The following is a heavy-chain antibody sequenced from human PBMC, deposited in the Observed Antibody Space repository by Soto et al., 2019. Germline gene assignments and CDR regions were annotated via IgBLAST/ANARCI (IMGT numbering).Heavy chain of an antibody. J-gene: IGHJ4*02. CDR1: GGSISSGGYS. D-gene: IGHD6-13*01. Sequence: SETLSLTCAVSGGSISSGGYSWSWIRQPPGKGLEWIGSIYYSGSTYYNPSLKNRVTISVDTSKNQFSLKLSSVTAADTAVYYCASYSSFDYWGQGTLVTVSS. CDR3: ASYSSFDY. V-gene: IGHV4-39*01. CDR2: IYYSGST.